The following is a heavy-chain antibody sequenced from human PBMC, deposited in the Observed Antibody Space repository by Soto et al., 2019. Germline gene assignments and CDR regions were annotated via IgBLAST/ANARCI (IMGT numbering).Heavy chain of an antibody. CDR2: ISSSSSTI. CDR3: AREEWLGPHYYYGMDV. D-gene: IGHD3-3*01. J-gene: IGHJ6*02. V-gene: IGHV3-48*02. CDR1: GFTFSSYS. Sequence: PGGSLRLSCAASGFTFSSYSMNWVRQAPGKGLEWVSYISSSSSTIYYADSVKGRFTISRDNAKNSLYLQMNSLRDEDTAVYYCAREEWLGPHYYYGMDVWGQGTTVTVSS.